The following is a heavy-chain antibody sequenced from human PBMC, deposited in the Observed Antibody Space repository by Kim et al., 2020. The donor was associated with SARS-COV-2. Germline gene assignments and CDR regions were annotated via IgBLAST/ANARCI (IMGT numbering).Heavy chain of an antibody. CDR1: GGSISSYY. V-gene: IGHV4-59*13. Sequence: SETLSLTCTVSGGSISSYYWSWIRQPPGKGLEWIGYIYYSGSTNYNPSLKSRVTISGDTSKNQFSLKLSSVTAADTAVYYRARAIRGSSTLRYYYYYGMDVWGQGTTVTVSS. D-gene: IGHD6-6*01. CDR3: ARAIRGSSTLRYYYYYGMDV. CDR2: IYYSGST. J-gene: IGHJ6*02.